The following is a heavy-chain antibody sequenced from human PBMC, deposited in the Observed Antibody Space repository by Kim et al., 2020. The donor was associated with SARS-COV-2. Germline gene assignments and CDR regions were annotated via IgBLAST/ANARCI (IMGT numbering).Heavy chain of an antibody. V-gene: IGHV1-69*01. CDR3: ASGYSGYDGEDPFDY. Sequence: QKFQGRVTITADESTSTAYMELGSLRSEDTAVYYCASGYSGYDGEDPFDYWGQGTLVTVSS. J-gene: IGHJ4*02. D-gene: IGHD5-12*01.